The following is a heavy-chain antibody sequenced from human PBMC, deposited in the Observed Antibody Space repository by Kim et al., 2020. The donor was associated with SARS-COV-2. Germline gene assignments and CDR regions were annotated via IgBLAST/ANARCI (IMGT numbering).Heavy chain of an antibody. CDR2: ISYDGSNK. J-gene: IGHJ4*02. CDR1: GFTFSSYA. CDR3: ARDPWKHIVVVTAMDY. Sequence: GGSLRLSCAASGFTFSSYAMHWVRQAPGKGLEWVAVISYDGSNKYYADSVKGRFTISRDNSKNTLYLQMNSLRAEDTAVYYCARDPWKHIVVVTAMDYWGQGTLVTVSS. D-gene: IGHD2-21*02. V-gene: IGHV3-30-3*01.